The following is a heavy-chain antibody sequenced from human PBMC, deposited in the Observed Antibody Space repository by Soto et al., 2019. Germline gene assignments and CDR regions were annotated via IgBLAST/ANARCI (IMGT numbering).Heavy chain of an antibody. CDR3: TRGPRPSSIGTGAY. CDR2: ISDDGKNT. D-gene: IGHD1-1*01. J-gene: IGHJ4*02. Sequence: EVQLEQSGGGLVQPGESLRLSCAASGFVFSVYYMHWVRQVPGKAPVGVARISDDGKNTTYADSGKGRFTLSRDNAKDTLYLQMSNLRPEDTAVYYCTRGPRPSSIGTGAYWGRGTQVTVSS. V-gene: IGHV3-74*03. CDR1: GFVFSVYY.